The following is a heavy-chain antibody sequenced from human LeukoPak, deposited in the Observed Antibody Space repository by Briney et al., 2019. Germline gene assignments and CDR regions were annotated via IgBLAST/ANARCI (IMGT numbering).Heavy chain of an antibody. D-gene: IGHD6-6*01. V-gene: IGHV4-59*01. CDR1: GGSISSYY. Sequence: SETLSLTCTVSGGSISSYYWSWIRQPPGKGLEWIRYIYYSGSTNYNPSLKSRVTISVDTSNNQSSLKLSSVTAADTAVYYCARVDPDSSSTLEVFDYWGQGTLVTVSS. J-gene: IGHJ4*02. CDR3: ARVDPDSSSTLEVFDY. CDR2: IYYSGST.